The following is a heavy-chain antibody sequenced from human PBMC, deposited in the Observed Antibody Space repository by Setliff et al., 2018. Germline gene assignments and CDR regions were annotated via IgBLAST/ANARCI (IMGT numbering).Heavy chain of an antibody. CDR2: ISYDGSNK. Sequence: LSCAASGFTFSSYAMHWVRQAPGKGLEWVAVISYDGSNKYYADSVKGRFTISRDNSKNTLYLQMNSLRAEDTAVYYCARDSYGNDYWGQGTLVTVSS. J-gene: IGHJ4*02. V-gene: IGHV3-30*04. CDR1: GFTFSSYA. CDR3: ARDSYGNDY. D-gene: IGHD1-1*01.